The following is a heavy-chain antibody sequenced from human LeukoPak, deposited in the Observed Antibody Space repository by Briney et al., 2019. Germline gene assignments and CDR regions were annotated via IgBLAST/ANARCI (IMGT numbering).Heavy chain of an antibody. CDR3: ARAGRLWGSYRPNWYFDL. CDR2: IYYSGST. J-gene: IGHJ2*01. V-gene: IGHV4-59*01. Sequence: SETLSLTCTVSGDSINSYFWSWIRQPPGKGLEWIGYIYYSGSTNYNPFLKSRVTISVDTSKNQFSLKLSSVTAADTAVYYCARAGRLWGSYRPNWYFDLWGRGALVTVSS. D-gene: IGHD3-16*02. CDR1: GDSINSYF.